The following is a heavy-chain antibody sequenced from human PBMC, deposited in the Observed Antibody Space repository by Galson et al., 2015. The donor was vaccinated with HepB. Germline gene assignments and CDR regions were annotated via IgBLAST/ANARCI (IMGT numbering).Heavy chain of an antibody. D-gene: IGHD3-22*01. CDR3: ARDYYDSSGLARHYYYMDV. V-gene: IGHV3-33*01. J-gene: IGHJ6*03. Sequence: SLRLSCAASGFTFSSYGMHWVRQAPGKGLEWVAVIWYDGSNKYYADSVKGRFSISRDNSKNTLYLQMNSLRAEDTAVYYCARDYYDSSGLARHYYYMDVWGKGTTVTVSS. CDR1: GFTFSSYG. CDR2: IWYDGSNK.